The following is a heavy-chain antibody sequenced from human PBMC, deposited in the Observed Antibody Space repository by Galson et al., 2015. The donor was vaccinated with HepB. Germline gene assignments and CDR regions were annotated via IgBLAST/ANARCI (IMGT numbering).Heavy chain of an antibody. V-gene: IGHV3-30*04. CDR2: TSYDESNK. J-gene: IGHJ6*02. CDR3: ATVGFSGGSWDSDYYGMDV. Sequence: SLRLSCAASGIIFSRNALHWVRQAPGKGLDWVALTSYDESNKYYAESVKGRFTVSRDNSKNTLYLQMNSLRGEDTAVYYCATVGFSGGSWDSDYYGMDVWGQGTTVTVSS. CDR1: GIIFSRNA. D-gene: IGHD2-15*01.